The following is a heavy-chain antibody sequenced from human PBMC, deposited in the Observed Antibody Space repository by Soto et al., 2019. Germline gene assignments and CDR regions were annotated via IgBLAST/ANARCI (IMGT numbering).Heavy chain of an antibody. D-gene: IGHD3-10*01. Sequence: QVQLVQSGAEVKKPGSSVKVSCKASGGTFSSYAISWVRQAPGQGLEWMGGIIPIFGTANYAQKFQGRVTITADESTSTAYMELSSLRSEDTAVYYWAGRYYYGSGRIGGMDVWGQGTTVTVSS. V-gene: IGHV1-69*12. J-gene: IGHJ6*02. CDR2: IIPIFGTA. CDR1: GGTFSSYA. CDR3: AGRYYYGSGRIGGMDV.